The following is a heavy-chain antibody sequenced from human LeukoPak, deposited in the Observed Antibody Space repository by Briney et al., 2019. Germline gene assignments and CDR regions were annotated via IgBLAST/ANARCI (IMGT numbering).Heavy chain of an antibody. D-gene: IGHD1-26*01. CDR3: VRGGWGFDP. J-gene: IGHJ5*02. CDR1: GGPISSYY. V-gene: IGHV4-59*01. Sequence: PSETLSLTCTVSGGPISSYYWSWIRQPPGKGLEWIGYIYYSGSTNYNPSLKSRVTISVDTSKNQFSLKLSFVTAADTAVYYCVRGGWGFDPWGQGTLVTVSS. CDR2: IYYSGST.